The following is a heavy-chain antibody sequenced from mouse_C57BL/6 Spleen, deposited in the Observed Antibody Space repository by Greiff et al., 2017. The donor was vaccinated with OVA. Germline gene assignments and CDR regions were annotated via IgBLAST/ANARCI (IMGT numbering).Heavy chain of an antibody. J-gene: IGHJ4*01. D-gene: IGHD1-1*01. CDR2: IYPGSGST. CDR1: GYTFTSYW. CDR3: ARILRQDYYAMDY. Sequence: VQLQQSGAELVKPGASVKMSCKASGYTFTSYWITWVKQRPGQGLEWIGDIYPGSGSTNYNEKFKSKATLTVDTSSSTAYMQLSSLTSGDSAVYSCARILRQDYYAMDYWGQGTSVTVSS. V-gene: IGHV1-55*01.